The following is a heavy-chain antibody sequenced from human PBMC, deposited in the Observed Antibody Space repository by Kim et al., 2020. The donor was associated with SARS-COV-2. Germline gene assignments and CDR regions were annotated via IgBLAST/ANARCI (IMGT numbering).Heavy chain of an antibody. J-gene: IGHJ5*02. D-gene: IGHD2-2*01. CDR1: GGSFSGYY. CDR2: INHSGST. V-gene: IGHV4-34*01. CDR3: ARSSSTSCYAGSCWFDP. Sequence: SETLSLTCAVYGGSFSGYYWSWIRQPPGKGLEWIGEINHSGSTNYNPSLKSRVTISVDTSKNQFSLKLSSVTAADTAVYYCARSSSTSCYAGSCWFDPWGQGTLVTVSS.